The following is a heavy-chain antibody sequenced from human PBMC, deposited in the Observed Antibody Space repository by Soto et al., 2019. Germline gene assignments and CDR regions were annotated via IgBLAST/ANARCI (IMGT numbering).Heavy chain of an antibody. CDR3: AKTRVVVAAPFDY. D-gene: IGHD2-15*01. CDR1: GFTFSSYG. J-gene: IGHJ4*02. CDR2: ISYDGSNK. V-gene: IGHV3-30*18. Sequence: QVQLVESGGGVVQPGRSLRLSCAASGFTFSSYGMHWVRQAPGKGLEWVAVISYDGSNKYYADSVKGRFTISRDNSKNTLYLQMNSLRAEDTAVYYCAKTRVVVAAPFDYWGQGTLVTVSS.